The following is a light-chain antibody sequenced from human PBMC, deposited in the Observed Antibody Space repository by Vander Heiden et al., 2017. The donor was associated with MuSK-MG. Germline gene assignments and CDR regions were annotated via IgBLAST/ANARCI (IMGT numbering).Light chain of an antibody. CDR3: QQYTNWPRT. V-gene: IGKV3-15*01. CDR1: QSVGSN. Sequence: ERVMTQSPATLSVSPGERANLSCRASQSVGSNLAWYQQKPGQAPRLLIYGASTRATGIPARLSGSGSGTDFTLTISSLQSEDFAVYYCQQYTNWPRTFGQGTKVEVK. CDR2: GAS. J-gene: IGKJ1*01.